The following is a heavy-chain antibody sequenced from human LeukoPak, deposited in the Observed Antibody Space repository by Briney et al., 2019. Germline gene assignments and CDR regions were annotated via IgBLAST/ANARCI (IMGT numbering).Heavy chain of an antibody. D-gene: IGHD3-10*01. CDR2: ISAYNGNT. CDR3: ARDLRYYYGSGPHYFDY. J-gene: IGHJ4*02. CDR1: GYTFTSYG. V-gene: IGHV1-18*01. Sequence: GASVKVSCKASGYTFTSYGISWVRQAPGQGLEWMGWISAYNGNTNYAQKLQGRVTMTTDTSTSTAYMELRSLRSDDTAVYYCARDLRYYYGSGPHYFDYWGQGTLVTVS.